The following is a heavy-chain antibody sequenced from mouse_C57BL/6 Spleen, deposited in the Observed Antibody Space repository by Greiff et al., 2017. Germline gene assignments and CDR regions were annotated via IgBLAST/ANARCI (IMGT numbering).Heavy chain of an antibody. J-gene: IGHJ3*01. CDR1: GYAFSSSW. CDR2: IYPGDGDT. D-gene: IGHD2-2*01. CDR3: ARWSYGYDGWFAY. Sequence: QVQLKESGPELVKPGASVKISCKASGYAFSSSWMNWVKQRPGKGLEWIGRIYPGDGDTNYNGKFKGKATLTADKSSSTAYMQLSSLTSEDSAVYFCARWSYGYDGWFAYWGQGTLVTVSA. V-gene: IGHV1-82*01.